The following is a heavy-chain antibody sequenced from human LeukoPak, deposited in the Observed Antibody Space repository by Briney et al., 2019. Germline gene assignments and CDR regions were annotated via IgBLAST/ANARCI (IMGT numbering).Heavy chain of an antibody. CDR1: GGSISSGGYY. J-gene: IGHJ4*02. CDR3: ARGTIEYCSSTSCITGLDY. V-gene: IGHV4-30-2*01. CDR2: IYHSGST. Sequence: PSQTLSLTCTVSGGSISSGGYYWSWIRQPPGKGLEWIGYIYHSGSTYYNPSLKSRVTISVDRSKNQFSLKLSSVTAADTAVYYCARGTIEYCSSTSCITGLDYWGQGTLVTVSS. D-gene: IGHD2-2*01.